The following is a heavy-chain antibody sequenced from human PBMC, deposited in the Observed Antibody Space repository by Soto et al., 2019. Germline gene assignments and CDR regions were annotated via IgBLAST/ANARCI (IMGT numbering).Heavy chain of an antibody. Sequence: EVQLVESGGGLIQPGGSLRLSCAASGFAVSSQYMTWVRQAPGKGLEWVSVIYGGGTTYYADSVKGRFTSSRDTSKNTLYLQMNSQRAEDTAVYYCVQTTGWPGFDFWGQGTLVTVSS. CDR2: IYGGGTT. CDR3: VQTTGWPGFDF. J-gene: IGHJ4*02. CDR1: GFAVSSQY. V-gene: IGHV3-53*01. D-gene: IGHD6-19*01.